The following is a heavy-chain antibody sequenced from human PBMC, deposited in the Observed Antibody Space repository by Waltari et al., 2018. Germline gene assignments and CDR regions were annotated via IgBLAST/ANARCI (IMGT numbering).Heavy chain of an antibody. D-gene: IGHD3-22*01. CDR1: GFAFSSYH. V-gene: IGHV3-21*02. J-gene: IGHJ4*02. CDR2: ISSSSTYI. Sequence: QLVESGGGLVKPGGSLRLSCAASGFAFSSYHMNWVRQAPGKGLEWVSSISSSSTYIYYADSVKGRCTVSRDNAKNALFLQMSSLRVEDTAVYYCASVDSSAFSRSFDYWGLGTLVTVSS. CDR3: ASVDSSAFSRSFDY.